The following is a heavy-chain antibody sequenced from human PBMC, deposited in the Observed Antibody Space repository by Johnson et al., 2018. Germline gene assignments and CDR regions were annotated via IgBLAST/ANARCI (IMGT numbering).Heavy chain of an antibody. CDR2: ISWNSGSI. D-gene: IGHD1-26*01. V-gene: IGHV3-9*01. Sequence: EVQLLESGGGLVQXGRSXRLXCAASGFTFDDYAMHWVRQAPGKGLEWVSGISWNSGSIGYADAVKGRFTISRDNAKHSLDLQMNRLRAEDTALYYCAKDRAQSGSYYRGVAFDIWCQGTMVTVSS. CDR3: AKDRAQSGSYYRGVAFDI. J-gene: IGHJ3*02. CDR1: GFTFDDYA.